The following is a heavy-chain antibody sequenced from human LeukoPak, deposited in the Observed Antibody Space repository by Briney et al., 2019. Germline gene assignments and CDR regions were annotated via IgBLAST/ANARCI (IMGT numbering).Heavy chain of an antibody. CDR2: IYYSGST. V-gene: IGHV4-39*01. Sequence: SETLSLTCTVSGGSISSSSYYWGWIRQPPGKGLEWIGSIYYSGSTYYNPSLKSRVTISVDTSKNQFSLKLSSVTAADTAVYYCARRDHYYDSSGYYPEQEIRFDYWGQGTLVTVSS. CDR3: ARRDHYYDSSGYYPEQEIRFDY. D-gene: IGHD3-22*01. J-gene: IGHJ4*02. CDR1: GGSISSSSYY.